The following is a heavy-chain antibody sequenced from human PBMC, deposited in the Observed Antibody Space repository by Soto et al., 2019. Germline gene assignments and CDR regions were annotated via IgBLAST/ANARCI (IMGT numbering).Heavy chain of an antibody. V-gene: IGHV1-69*13. CDR2: IIPIFGTA. J-gene: IGHJ5*02. D-gene: IGHD2-8*01. CDR3: AETTANGRFSPGFDP. Sequence: GASVKVSCKASGGTFSSYAISWVRQAPGQGLEWMGGIIPIFGTANYAQKFQGRVTITADESTSTAYMELSSLRSEDTAVYYCAETTANGRFSPGFDPWGQGTLVTVSS. CDR1: GGTFSSYA.